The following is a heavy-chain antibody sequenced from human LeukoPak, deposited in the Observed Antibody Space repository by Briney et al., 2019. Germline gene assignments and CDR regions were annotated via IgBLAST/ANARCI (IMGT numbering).Heavy chain of an antibody. D-gene: IGHD4-11*01. CDR3: ANTVPRTTVTGDY. V-gene: IGHV3-23*01. Sequence: SGGSLRLSCAASGFTFSSYSMNWVRQAPGKGLEWVSAISGSGGSTYYADSVKGRFTISRDNSKNTLYLQMNSLRAEDTAVYYCANTVPRTTVTGDYWGQGTLVTVSS. CDR2: ISGSGGST. CDR1: GFTFSSYS. J-gene: IGHJ4*02.